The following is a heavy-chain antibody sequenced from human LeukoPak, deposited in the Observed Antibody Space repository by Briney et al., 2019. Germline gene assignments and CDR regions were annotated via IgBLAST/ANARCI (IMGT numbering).Heavy chain of an antibody. D-gene: IGHD2-15*01. J-gene: IGHJ6*02. Sequence: LGASVKVSCKGSGYTFKNYGITWVRQAPGQGLEWMGWINPNSGGTNYAQKFQGRVTMTRDTSISTAYMELSRLRSDDTAVYYCARVELLPHYYYGMDVWGQGTTVTVSS. CDR3: ARVELLPHYYYGMDV. CDR2: INPNSGGT. V-gene: IGHV1-2*02. CDR1: GYTFKNYG.